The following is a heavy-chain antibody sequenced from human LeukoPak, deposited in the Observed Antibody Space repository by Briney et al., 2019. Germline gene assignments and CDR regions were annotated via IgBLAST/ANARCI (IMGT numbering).Heavy chain of an antibody. J-gene: IGHJ4*02. V-gene: IGHV3-66*01. D-gene: IGHD2/OR15-2a*01. CDR2: IYSGGST. CDR3: ARDEPSPDSTDLDY. Sequence: GGSLRLSCAASGFTVSRNSMTWVRQAPGKGLEWVPVIYSGGSTYYADSVKGRFSISRDNSKNTLYLQMNSLRAEDTAVYYCARDEPSPDSTDLDYWGQGTLVTVSS. CDR1: GFTVSRNS.